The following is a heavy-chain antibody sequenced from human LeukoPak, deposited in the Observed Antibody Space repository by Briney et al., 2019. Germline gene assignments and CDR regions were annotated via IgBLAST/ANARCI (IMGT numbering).Heavy chain of an antibody. J-gene: IGHJ3*02. D-gene: IGHD6-13*01. CDR3: AIERLAAAGNSREYAFDI. V-gene: IGHV1-2*02. CDR2: INPNSGGT. Sequence: ASVKVSCKASGYTFTGYYMHWVRQAPGQGLEWMGWINPNSGGTNYAQKFQGRVTMTRDTSISTAYMELSRLRSDDTAVYYCAIERLAAAGNSREYAFDIWGQGTMVTVSS. CDR1: GYTFTGYY.